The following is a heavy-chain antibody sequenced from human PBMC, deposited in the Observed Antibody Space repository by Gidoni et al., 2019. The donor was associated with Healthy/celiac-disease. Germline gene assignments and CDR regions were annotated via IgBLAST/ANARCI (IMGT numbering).Heavy chain of an antibody. CDR1: GFTFSCYS. Sequence: EVQLVESGGGLVKPGGSLRLSCAASGFTFSCYSMNWVRQAPGKGLEWVSSISSSSSYIYYADSVKGRFTISRDNAKNSLYLQMNSLRAEDTAVYYCARMAGNWNDRVDVWGQGDHGHRLL. CDR2: ISSSSSYI. V-gene: IGHV3-21*01. J-gene: IGHJ6*02. CDR3: ARMAGNWNDRVDV. D-gene: IGHD1-20*01.